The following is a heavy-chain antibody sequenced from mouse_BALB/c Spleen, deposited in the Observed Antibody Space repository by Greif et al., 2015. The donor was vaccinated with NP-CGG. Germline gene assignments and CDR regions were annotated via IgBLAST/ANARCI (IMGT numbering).Heavy chain of an antibody. CDR3: TKLGGGAY. D-gene: IGHD4-1*01. CDR2: IYPGSGSI. V-gene: IGHV1S22*01. CDR1: GYTFTSYW. Sequence: LQHSGSELVRPGASVKLSCKASGYTFTSYWMHWVKQRPGQGLEWIGNIYPGSGSINYDEKFKSKATLTVDTSSSTAYMQLSSLTPEDSAVYYCTKLGGGAYWGQGTLVTVSA. J-gene: IGHJ3*01.